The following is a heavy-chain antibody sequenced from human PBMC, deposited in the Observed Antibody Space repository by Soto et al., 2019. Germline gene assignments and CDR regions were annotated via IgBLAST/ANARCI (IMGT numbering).Heavy chain of an antibody. V-gene: IGHV3-15*01. CDR3: TTSIAARPYYYYYMDV. CDR1: GFTFSNAW. CDR2: IKSKTDGGTT. D-gene: IGHD6-6*01. J-gene: IGHJ6*03. Sequence: GGSLRLSCAASGFTFSNAWMSWVRQAPGKGLEWVGRIKSKTDGGTTDYAAPVKGRFTISRDDSKNTLYLQMNSLKTEDTAVYYCTTSIAARPYYYYYMDVWGKGTTVTVSS.